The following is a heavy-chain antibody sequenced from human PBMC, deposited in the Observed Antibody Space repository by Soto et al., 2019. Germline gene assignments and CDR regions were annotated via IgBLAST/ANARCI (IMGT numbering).Heavy chain of an antibody. CDR3: TRARDFYNGGWYSDYFDY. CDR1: GISFTNFW. D-gene: IGHD6-19*01. Sequence: GGSLRLSCAASGISFTNFWMICVRHAPGKGREWVANIKPDGFEKDYVDSVKGRFTISRDNAKSSLNLQMNSLRAEDTVIYYCTRARDFYNGGWYSDYFDYWGQGALVTVSS. V-gene: IGHV3-7*01. CDR2: IKPDGFEK. J-gene: IGHJ4*02.